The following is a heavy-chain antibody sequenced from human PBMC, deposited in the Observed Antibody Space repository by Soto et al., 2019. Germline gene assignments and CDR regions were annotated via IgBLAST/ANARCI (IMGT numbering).Heavy chain of an antibody. CDR3: ATHPPYGPLDH. J-gene: IGHJ4*02. V-gene: IGHV4-34*01. Sequence: PSXTLSLTCAVYGGSFSGYYWSWIRQPPGKGLEWIGNIYHSENTNYNPSLKSRVTISVDTSKNQFSLRLTSVTAADTAVYYCATHPPYGPLDHWGQGTLVTVSS. CDR2: IYHSENT. CDR1: GGSFSGYY. D-gene: IGHD4-17*01.